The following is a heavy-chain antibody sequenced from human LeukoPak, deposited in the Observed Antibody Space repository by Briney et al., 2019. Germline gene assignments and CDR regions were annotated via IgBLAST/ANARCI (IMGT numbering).Heavy chain of an antibody. CDR2: ISGDGDST. V-gene: IGHV3-23*01. CDR1: GFSFSNYA. D-gene: IGHD1-26*01. CDR3: ARAYYSGSYYRLDH. J-gene: IGHJ4*02. Sequence: GGSLRPSCAASGFSFSNYAMSWVRQAPGQGLEWVSSISGDGDSTYYADSVKGRFTISRDSSKNTLSLQMSSLRAEDSAVYYCARAYYSGSYYRLDHWGQGTLVTVSS.